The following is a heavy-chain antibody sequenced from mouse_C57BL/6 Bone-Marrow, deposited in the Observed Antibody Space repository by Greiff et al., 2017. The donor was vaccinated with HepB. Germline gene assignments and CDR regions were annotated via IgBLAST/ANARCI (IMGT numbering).Heavy chain of an antibody. J-gene: IGHJ4*01. CDR2: ISNGGGST. D-gene: IGHD2-5*01. V-gene: IGHV5-12*01. Sequence: EVKVVESGGGLVQPGGSLKLSCAASGFTFSDYYMYWVRQTPEKRLEWVAYISNGGGSTYYPDTVQGRFTSSRDNAKNTLYLQMSRLKSEDTAMYYCARRDSNYVGYYAMDYWGQGTSVTVAS. CDR3: ARRDSNYVGYYAMDY. CDR1: GFTFSDYY.